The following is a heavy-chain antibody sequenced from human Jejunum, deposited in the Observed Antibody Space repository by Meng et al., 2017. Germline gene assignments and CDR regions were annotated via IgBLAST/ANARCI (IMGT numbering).Heavy chain of an antibody. CDR1: GGSISSRDW. Sequence: QGELAVAGPGPLQSSGASSLPCGVSGGSISSRDWWSWVRQPPGKGLEWIGEIHHSGSTNYNPSLKSRVTISVDKSKNQFSLKLSSVTAADTAVYYCAREWSGSFRHFDYWGQGTLVTVSS. J-gene: IGHJ4*02. CDR3: AREWSGSFRHFDY. CDR2: IHHSGST. V-gene: IGHV4-4*02. D-gene: IGHD3-16*02.